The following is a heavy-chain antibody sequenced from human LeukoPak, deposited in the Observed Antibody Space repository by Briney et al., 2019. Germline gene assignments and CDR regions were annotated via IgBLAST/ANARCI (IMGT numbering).Heavy chain of an antibody. D-gene: IGHD6-25*01. Sequence: PSETLSLTCAVYGGSFSGYYWSWVRQAPGKGLEWVSAIGSGGTTYYADSVKGRFTISRDNSKNTLFLQMNSLRAEDTAVYYCAKEARSGYYFDSWGQGTLVTVSS. V-gene: IGHV3-23*01. CDR3: AKEARSGYYFDS. J-gene: IGHJ4*02. CDR1: GGSFSGYY. CDR2: IGSGGTT.